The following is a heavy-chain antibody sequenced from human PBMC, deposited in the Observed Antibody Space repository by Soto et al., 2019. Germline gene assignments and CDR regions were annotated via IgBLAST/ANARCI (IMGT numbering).Heavy chain of an antibody. Sequence: SVKVSCKASGGTFSSYAISWVRQAPGQGLEWMGGIIPIFGTANYAQKFQGRVTITADESTSTAYMELSSLRAEDTAVYYCARETYYDILSCFLIRYYPCGMVVRGKRIMVT. CDR2: IIPIFGTA. CDR1: GGTFSSYA. J-gene: IGHJ6*04. D-gene: IGHD3-9*01. V-gene: IGHV1-69*13. CDR3: ARETYYDILSCFLIRYYPCGMVV.